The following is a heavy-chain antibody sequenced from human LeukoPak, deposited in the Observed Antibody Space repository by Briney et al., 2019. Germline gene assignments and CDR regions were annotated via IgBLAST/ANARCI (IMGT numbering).Heavy chain of an antibody. CDR1: GYTFTNHW. CDR3: ARQGRQRLVVVGETYFDY. D-gene: IGHD6-19*01. Sequence: GESLKISCKGSGYTFTNHWIGWVRQMPGKGLEWMGIIYPSDSDTRYSPSFQGQVTISADKSISTAYLQWRSLKASDNDMYYCARQGRQRLVVVGETYFDYWGQGTLVTVSS. J-gene: IGHJ4*02. V-gene: IGHV5-51*01. CDR2: IYPSDSDT.